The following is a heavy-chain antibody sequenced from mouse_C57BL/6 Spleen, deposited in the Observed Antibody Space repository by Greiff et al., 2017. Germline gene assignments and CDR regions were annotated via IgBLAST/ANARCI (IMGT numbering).Heavy chain of an antibody. D-gene: IGHD1-1*01. CDR2: INPNYGTT. CDR3: ARYGSSYPYAMDY. CDR1: GYSFTDYN. J-gene: IGHJ4*01. V-gene: IGHV1-39*01. Sequence: VQLQQSGPELVKPGASVKISCKASGYSFTDYNMNWVKQSNGQSLEWIGEINPNYGTTSYHQKFKGKATLTVVQSSSTAYMQLNSLTSEDSAVYYCARYGSSYPYAMDYWGQGTSGTVSS.